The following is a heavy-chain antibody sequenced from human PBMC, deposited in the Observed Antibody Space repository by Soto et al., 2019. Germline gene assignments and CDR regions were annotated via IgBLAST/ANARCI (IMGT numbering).Heavy chain of an antibody. CDR3: TRGVLA. CDR1: GSSVSSGGYS. CDR2: ISPSGRP. J-gene: IGHJ5*02. Sequence: SETLSLTCSVSGSSVSSGGYSWSWIRQAPGKGLEWIGFISPSGRPAYNPSLKSRVSISVDTSKNQISLELSSVTAADTAVYYCTRGVLAWGPGTLVTVS. V-gene: IGHV4-30-2*01. D-gene: IGHD2-8*01.